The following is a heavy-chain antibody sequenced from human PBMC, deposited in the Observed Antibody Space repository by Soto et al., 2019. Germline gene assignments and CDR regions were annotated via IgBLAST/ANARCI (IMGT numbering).Heavy chain of an antibody. CDR2: ISAYNGNT. Sequence: GASVKVSCKASGYTFTSYGISWVRQAPGQGLEWMGWISAYNGNTNYAQKLQGRVTMTTDTSTSTAYMELRSLRSDDTAVYYCARDYPYYYDSSGYRGDDAFDIWGQGTMVTVSS. V-gene: IGHV1-18*01. CDR1: GYTFTSYG. CDR3: ARDYPYYYDSSGYRGDDAFDI. J-gene: IGHJ3*02. D-gene: IGHD3-22*01.